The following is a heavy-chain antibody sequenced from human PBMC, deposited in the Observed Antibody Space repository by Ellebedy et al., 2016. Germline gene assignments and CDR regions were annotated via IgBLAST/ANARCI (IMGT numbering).Heavy chain of an antibody. V-gene: IGHV4-59*04. CDR1: GFTFSDYF. D-gene: IGHD6-19*01. J-gene: IGHJ4*01. CDR2: VYYSGST. CDR3: ARNATGWYFDY. Sequence: GSLRLSCAASGFTFSDYFMTWIRQPPGKGLEWIGSVYYSGSTVYNPSLKSQITMSVDTSKNQFSVHLRSVTAADTAVYYCARNATGWYFDYWGQGALVTVSS.